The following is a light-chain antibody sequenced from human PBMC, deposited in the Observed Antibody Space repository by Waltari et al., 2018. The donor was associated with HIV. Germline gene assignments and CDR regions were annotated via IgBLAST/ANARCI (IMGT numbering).Light chain of an antibody. CDR2: EVN. Sequence: QSALTQPASVSGSPGPPITISCSGASSDVADYNYISWYQQHRGKAPKLMIFEVNKRPSGVSNRFSASKSGYTASLTISGLQAEDEADYYCSSYTSGSTIFGGGTKLTVL. CDR3: SSYTSGSTI. CDR1: SSDVADYNY. V-gene: IGLV2-14*01. J-gene: IGLJ2*01.